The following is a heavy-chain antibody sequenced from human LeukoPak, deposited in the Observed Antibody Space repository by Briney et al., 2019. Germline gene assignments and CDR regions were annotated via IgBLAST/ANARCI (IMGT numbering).Heavy chain of an antibody. CDR3: ARVPTYYDSGSYGS. J-gene: IGHJ5*02. CDR1: GFTFSSYS. V-gene: IGHV3-48*04. Sequence: GGSLRLSCAASGFTFSSYSMNWVRQAPGKGLEWVSYISSSGSTIYYADSVKGRFTISRDNAKNSLYLQMNSLRAEDTAVYYCARVPTYYDSGSYGSWGQGTLVTVSS. CDR2: ISSSGSTI. D-gene: IGHD3-10*01.